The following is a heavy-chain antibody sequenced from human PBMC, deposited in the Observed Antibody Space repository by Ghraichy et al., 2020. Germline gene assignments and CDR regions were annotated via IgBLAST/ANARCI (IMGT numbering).Heavy chain of an antibody. J-gene: IGHJ5*02. CDR3: ARHLWPSSLIAVAGNNWFDP. CDR2: IYYSGST. D-gene: IGHD6-19*01. CDR1: GGSISSSSYY. V-gene: IGHV4-39*01. Sequence: SQTLSLTCTVSGGSISSSSYYWGWIRQPPGKGLEWIGSIYYSGSTYYNPSLKSRVTISVDTSKNQFSLKLSSVTAADTAVYYCARHLWPSSLIAVAGNNWFDPWGQGTLVTVSS.